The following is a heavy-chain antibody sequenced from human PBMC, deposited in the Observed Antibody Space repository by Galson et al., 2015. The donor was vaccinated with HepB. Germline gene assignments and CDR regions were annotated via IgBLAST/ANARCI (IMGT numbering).Heavy chain of an antibody. V-gene: IGHV1-2*02. CDR3: ARDYRHRNRGSDY. CDR2: INPNSGDT. J-gene: IGHJ4*02. Sequence: SVKVSCKASGYIFSGYYMHWVRQAPGQGPEWMGWINPNSGDTNYAQKFQGRVTMTRDTSITTAYMELSRLRTDDTAIYYCARDYRHRNRGSDYWGQGTLVTVSS. CDR1: GYIFSGYY. D-gene: IGHD2/OR15-2a*01.